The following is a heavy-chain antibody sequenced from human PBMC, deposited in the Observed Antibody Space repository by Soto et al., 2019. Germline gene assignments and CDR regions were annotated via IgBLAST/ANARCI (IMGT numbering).Heavy chain of an antibody. V-gene: IGHV4-59*08. D-gene: IGHD7-27*01. CDR3: ARFNWDTFYYFDY. CDR1: GGSISSYY. Sequence: SETLSLTCTVSGGSISSYYWSWIRQPPGKGLEWIGYIYYSGSTNYNPSLKSRVTISVDTSKNQFSLKLSSVTAADTAVYYCARFNWDTFYYFDYWGQGTLVTVSS. CDR2: IYYSGST. J-gene: IGHJ4*02.